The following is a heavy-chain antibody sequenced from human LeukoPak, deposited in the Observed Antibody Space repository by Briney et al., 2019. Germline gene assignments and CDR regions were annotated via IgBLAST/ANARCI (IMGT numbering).Heavy chain of an antibody. Sequence: SETLSLTCAVYGGSFSGYYWSWIRQPPGKGLEWIGEINHSGSTNYNPSLKSRVTISVDTSKNQFSLKLSSVTAADTAVYYCARAYGSGSYGWFDPWGQGTLVTVSS. CDR2: INHSGST. J-gene: IGHJ5*02. CDR1: GGSFSGYY. CDR3: ARAYGSGSYGWFDP. D-gene: IGHD3-10*01. V-gene: IGHV4-34*01.